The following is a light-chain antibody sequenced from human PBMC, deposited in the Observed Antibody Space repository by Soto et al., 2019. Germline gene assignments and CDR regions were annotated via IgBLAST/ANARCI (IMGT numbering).Light chain of an antibody. CDR3: QQYDTRPTMT. Sequence: IQLTQSPYSLSASVGESVTSTCRASQDIDNYLNWYQHRPGEAPKLLINAASYLETGVPARFSGSGSGTDFSFTITSLQPEDSATYYCQQYDTRPTMTFGQGTRLETK. CDR2: AAS. V-gene: IGKV1-33*01. J-gene: IGKJ5*01. CDR1: QDIDNY.